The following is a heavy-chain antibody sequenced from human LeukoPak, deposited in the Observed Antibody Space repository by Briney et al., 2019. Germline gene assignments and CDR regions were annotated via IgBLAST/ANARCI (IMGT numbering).Heavy chain of an antibody. V-gene: IGHV4-34*01. D-gene: IGHD5-12*01. CDR1: GGSFSGYY. CDR2: INHSGST. CDR3: ARGQFISWLRLSYFDY. Sequence: SSETLSLTCAVYGGSFSGYYWSWIRHPPGKGLEWIGEINHSGSTNYNPSLKSRVTISVDTSKNQFSLKLSSVTAADTAVYYCARGQFISWLRLSYFDYWGQGTLVTVSS. J-gene: IGHJ4*02.